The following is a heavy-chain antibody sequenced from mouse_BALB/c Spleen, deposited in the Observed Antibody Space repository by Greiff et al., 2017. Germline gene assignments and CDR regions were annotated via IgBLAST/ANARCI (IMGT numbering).Heavy chain of an antibody. CDR3: ASAFGYYGSSLDY. J-gene: IGHJ2*01. CDR2: INSNGGST. D-gene: IGHD1-1*01. CDR1: GFTFSSYG. V-gene: IGHV5-6-3*01. Sequence: EVQRVESGGGLVQPGGSLKLSCAASGFTFSSYGMSWVRQTPDKRLELVATINSNGGSTYYPDSVKGRFTISRDNAKNTLYLQMSSLKSEDTAMYYCASAFGYYGSSLDYWGQGTTLTVSS.